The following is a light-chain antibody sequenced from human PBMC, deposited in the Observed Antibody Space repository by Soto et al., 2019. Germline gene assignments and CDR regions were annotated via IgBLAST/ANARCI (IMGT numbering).Light chain of an antibody. Sequence: QSVLTQPPSVSGAPGQRVTLSCTGNSSNFGAGYDVHWYQQLPGAAPKLVIFGNRNRPSGVPERFSGSKSGTSASLAITGLQAEDEADYYCQAYDYSLTASVFGGGTQLTVL. V-gene: IGLV1-40*01. CDR3: QAYDYSLTASV. CDR1: SSNFGAGYD. J-gene: IGLJ3*02. CDR2: GNR.